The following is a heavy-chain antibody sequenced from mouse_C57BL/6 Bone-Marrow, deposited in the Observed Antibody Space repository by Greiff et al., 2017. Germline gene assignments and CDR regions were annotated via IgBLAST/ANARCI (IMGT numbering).Heavy chain of an antibody. CDR1: GYTFTSYW. J-gene: IGHJ1*03. D-gene: IGHD2-5*01. CDR3: ARPYYSNYWYVDV. V-gene: IGHV1-55*01. Sequence: VQLQQPGAELVKPGASVKMSCTASGYTFTSYWITWVKQRPGQGLEWIGDIYPGSGSTNYNEKFKSKATLTVDTSSSTAYMQLSSLTSEDSAVYYWARPYYSNYWYVDVWGTGTTVTVSS. CDR2: IYPGSGST.